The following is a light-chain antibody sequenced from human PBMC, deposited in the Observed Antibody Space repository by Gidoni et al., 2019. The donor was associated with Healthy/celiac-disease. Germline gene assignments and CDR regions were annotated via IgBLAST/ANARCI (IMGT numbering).Light chain of an antibody. Sequence: DIVMTQSPLSLPVTPGEPASISCRSSQSLLHSNGYNYLYWYLQKPGQSPQLLIYLGSNRASGVPDRFSGSGSGTDFTLKISRVEAEDVGVYYCMQALQTPEYTFGQGTKLEIK. CDR3: MQALQTPEYT. J-gene: IGKJ2*01. CDR2: LGS. CDR1: QSLLHSNGYNY. V-gene: IGKV2-28*01.